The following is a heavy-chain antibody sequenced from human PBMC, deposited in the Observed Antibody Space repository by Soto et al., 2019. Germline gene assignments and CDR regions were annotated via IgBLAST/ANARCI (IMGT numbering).Heavy chain of an antibody. Sequence: PSETLSLTCTVSGGSTSSDNYWSWIRQPPGKGLEWIGHIYYSGSTDYNPSLKGRVTISVDTSKNQFSLKLRSVTAADTAVYYCARVGGVAARTFDYWGQGTLVTVSS. CDR3: ARVGGVAARTFDY. J-gene: IGHJ4*02. D-gene: IGHD6-6*01. CDR2: IYYSGST. V-gene: IGHV4-59*01. CDR1: GGSTSSDNY.